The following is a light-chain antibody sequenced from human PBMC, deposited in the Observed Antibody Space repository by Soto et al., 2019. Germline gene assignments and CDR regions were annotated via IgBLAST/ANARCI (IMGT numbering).Light chain of an antibody. CDR2: GAS. CDR3: QQFNSWPRT. Sequence: IVMTQSPATLSVFPGERATLSCRASQSVSSNLAWYQQKPGQAPRLLIYGASTRATGIPARFSGSGSGTEFTLTISSLQSEDFAVYYCQQFNSWPRTFGQGTKVDIK. CDR1: QSVSSN. V-gene: IGKV3-15*01. J-gene: IGKJ1*01.